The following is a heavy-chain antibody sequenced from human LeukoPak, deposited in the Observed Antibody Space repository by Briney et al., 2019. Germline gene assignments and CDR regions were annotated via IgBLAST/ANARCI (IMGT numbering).Heavy chain of an antibody. CDR1: GGSISSYY. CDR2: ICYSGST. CDR3: ARDLLSDYGDYSDAFDI. J-gene: IGHJ3*02. V-gene: IGHV4-59*01. D-gene: IGHD4-17*01. Sequence: PSETLSLTCTVSGGSISSYYWSWIRQPPGKGLEWIGYICYSGSTNYNPSLKSRVTISVDTSKNQFSLKLSSVTAADTAVYYCARDLLSDYGDYSDAFDIWGQGTMVTVSS.